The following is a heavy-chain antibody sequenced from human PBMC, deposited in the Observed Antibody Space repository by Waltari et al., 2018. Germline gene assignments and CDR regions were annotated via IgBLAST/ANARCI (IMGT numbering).Heavy chain of an antibody. CDR1: GGSISGYY. D-gene: IGHD2-2*02. CDR3: ARDTLVPAAITPYYYYFGMDV. CDR2: IYYSGNT. V-gene: IGHV4-59*01. Sequence: QVQLQESGPGLVKPSETLSLTCTVSGGSISGYYWTWIRQPPGKGLGWIGSIYYSGNTNYNPSLKSRVTISIDTSKNQFSLKLSSVTAADTAVYYCARDTLVPAAITPYYYYFGMDVWGQGTAVTVS. J-gene: IGHJ6*02.